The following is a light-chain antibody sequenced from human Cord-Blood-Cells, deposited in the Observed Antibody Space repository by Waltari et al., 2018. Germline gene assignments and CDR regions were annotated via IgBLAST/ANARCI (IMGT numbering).Light chain of an antibody. CDR2: EVS. V-gene: IGLV2-14*01. CDR3: SSYTSSSTVV. J-gene: IGLJ2*01. CDR1: SSDVGGYNY. Sequence: QSALTQPASVSGSPGQSITISCTGTSSDVGGYNYVSWYQQHPGKAPKVMIYEVSNRPAGVSLRFSGSRSGNAASLPISGLQAEDEAGYYCSSYTSSSTVVFGGGTKLTVL.